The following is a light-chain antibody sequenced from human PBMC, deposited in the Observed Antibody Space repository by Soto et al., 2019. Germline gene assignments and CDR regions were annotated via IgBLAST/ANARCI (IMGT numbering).Light chain of an antibody. J-gene: IGKJ4*01. CDR2: DAS. CDR1: QDISNY. CDR3: QQYDNLPQLT. Sequence: DIQMTQSPSSLSASVGDRVTITCQASQDISNYLNWYQQKPGKAPKLLIYDASNLETGVPSRFSGSGSGTDFTFTISSLQPEDIATYNCQQYDNLPQLTFGGGTKVEIK. V-gene: IGKV1-33*01.